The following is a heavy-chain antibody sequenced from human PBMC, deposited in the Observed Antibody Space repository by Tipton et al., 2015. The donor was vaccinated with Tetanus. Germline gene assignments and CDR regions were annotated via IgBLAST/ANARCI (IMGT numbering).Heavy chain of an antibody. CDR3: ARLAANSYGYPQFDY. CDR1: GFTFSSYW. CDR2: INSDGSST. D-gene: IGHD5-18*01. Sequence: GSLRLSCAASGFTFSSYWMHWVRQAPGKGLVWVSRINSDGSSTSYADSVKGRFTISRDNAKNTLSLQMNSLRAEDTAVYYCARLAANSYGYPQFDYWGQGTLVTVSS. V-gene: IGHV3-74*01. J-gene: IGHJ4*02.